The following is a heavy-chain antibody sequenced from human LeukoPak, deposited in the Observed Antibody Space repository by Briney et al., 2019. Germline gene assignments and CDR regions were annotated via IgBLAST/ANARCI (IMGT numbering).Heavy chain of an antibody. V-gene: IGHV4-59*11. CDR2: TSGSI. Sequence: SETLSLTCAVSGASISSHYWSWLRQPPGKGLEWIGYTSGSISDSPSLKSRVAVSVDPSQNQVSLSLTSVTAADTAVYYCARVLAIFGLDTTDFYMDVWGKGTTVTVSS. J-gene: IGHJ6*03. D-gene: IGHD3/OR15-3a*01. CDR3: ARVLAIFGLDTTDFYMDV. CDR1: GASISSHY.